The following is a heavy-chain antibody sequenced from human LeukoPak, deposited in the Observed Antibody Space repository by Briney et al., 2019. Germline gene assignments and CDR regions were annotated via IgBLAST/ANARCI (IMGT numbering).Heavy chain of an antibody. D-gene: IGHD6-19*01. CDR3: AREKRVAGSRGGFDP. Sequence: GASVKVSCKASGYTFTGYYMHWVRQAPGQGLEWMGWINPNSGGTNYAQKFQGRVTMTRDTSISTAYMEPSRLRSDDTAVYYCAREKRVAGSRGGFDPWGQGTLVTVSS. CDR1: GYTFTGYY. CDR2: INPNSGGT. J-gene: IGHJ5*02. V-gene: IGHV1-2*02.